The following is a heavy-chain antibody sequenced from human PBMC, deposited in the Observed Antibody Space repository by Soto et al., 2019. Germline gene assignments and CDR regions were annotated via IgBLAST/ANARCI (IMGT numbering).Heavy chain of an antibody. J-gene: IGHJ6*02. CDR3: ARDSSLHQPLFYGMDV. Sequence: EVQLVESGGGLVQPGGSLRLSCAASGLTVSSNYMSWVRQAPGKGLEWVSVMYSGGSTYYADSVKGRFIISRDNYKNTLYLQMDSLRVEDTAVYYCARDSSLHQPLFYGMDVVGQWTTVTVSS. V-gene: IGHV3-66*01. CDR1: GLTVSSNY. CDR2: MYSGGST. D-gene: IGHD2-2*01.